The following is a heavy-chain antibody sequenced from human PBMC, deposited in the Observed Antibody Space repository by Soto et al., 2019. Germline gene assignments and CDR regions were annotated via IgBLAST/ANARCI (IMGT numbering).Heavy chain of an antibody. D-gene: IGHD6-19*01. V-gene: IGHV1-18*04. Sequence: ASVKVSCKASGYTFTSYGISWVRQAPGQGLEWMGWISAYNGNTNYAQKLQGRVTMTTDTSTSTAYMELGSPRSDDTAVYYCARDSRIAVAGTGWFDPWGQGTLVTVSS. CDR2: ISAYNGNT. J-gene: IGHJ5*02. CDR3: ARDSRIAVAGTGWFDP. CDR1: GYTFTSYG.